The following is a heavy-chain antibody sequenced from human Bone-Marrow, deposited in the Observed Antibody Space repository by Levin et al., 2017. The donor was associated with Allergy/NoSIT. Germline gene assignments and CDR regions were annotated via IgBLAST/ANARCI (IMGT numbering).Heavy chain of an antibody. CDR1: GFTFTTSS. CDR3: TREEGDYYDTCGYYAPDY. V-gene: IGHV3-21*01. J-gene: IGHJ4*02. Sequence: LSLTCAASGFTFTTSSMSWVRQAPGKGLEWVSSISSSTYYTYYAGSVQGRFTISRDNAKNSLYLQMDSLRAEDTAIYYCTREEGDYYDTCGYYAPDYWGQGTLVTVSS. D-gene: IGHD3-22*01. CDR2: ISSSTYYT.